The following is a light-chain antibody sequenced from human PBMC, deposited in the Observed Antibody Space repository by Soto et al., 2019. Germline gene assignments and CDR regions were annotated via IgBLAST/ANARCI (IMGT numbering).Light chain of an antibody. CDR3: AAWDGSLNGVL. J-gene: IGLJ2*01. Sequence: QSVLAQPPSASGTPGQRVTISCSGSSSNIGSNTVNWYQQLPGTAPKLLIYNNNYRPSGIPDRFSGSKSGTSASLAISGLQSEDEADYYCAAWDGSLNGVLFGGGTKLTVL. CDR1: SSNIGSNT. CDR2: NNN. V-gene: IGLV1-44*01.